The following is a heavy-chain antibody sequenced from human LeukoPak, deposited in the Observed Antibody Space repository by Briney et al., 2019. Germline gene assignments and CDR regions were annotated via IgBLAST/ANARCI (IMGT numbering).Heavy chain of an antibody. CDR1: GYTFTSYG. CDR3: ARGLQENLAWLTAFSAFDI. CDR2: ISAYNGNT. J-gene: IGHJ3*02. V-gene: IGHV1-18*01. Sequence: ASVKVSCKASGYTFTSYGVSWVRQAPGQGLEWMGWISAYNGNTNYAQKVRGRVTMTTDTPTRTAYMELRSLRSDDTAVYYCARGLQENLAWLTAFSAFDIWGQGTMVTVSS. D-gene: IGHD6-19*01.